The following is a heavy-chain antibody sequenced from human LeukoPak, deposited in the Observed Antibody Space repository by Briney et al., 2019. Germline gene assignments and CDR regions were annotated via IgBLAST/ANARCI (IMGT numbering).Heavy chain of an antibody. CDR2: IYYSGST. Sequence: SETLSLTCTASGGSISSGDYYWSWIRQPPGKGLEWIGYIYYSGSTYYNPSLKSRVTISVDTSKNQFSLKLSSVTAADTAVYYCARYREYCSGGSCQGYYYGMDVWGKGTTVTVSS. CDR1: GGSISSGDYY. D-gene: IGHD2-15*01. J-gene: IGHJ6*04. V-gene: IGHV4-30-4*01. CDR3: ARYREYCSGGSCQGYYYGMDV.